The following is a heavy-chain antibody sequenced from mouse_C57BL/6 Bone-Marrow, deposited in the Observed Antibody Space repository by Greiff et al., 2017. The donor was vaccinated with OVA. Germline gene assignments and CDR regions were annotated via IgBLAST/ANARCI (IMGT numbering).Heavy chain of an antibody. CDR1: GYTFTSYW. J-gene: IGHJ4*01. CDR2: IHPNSGST. D-gene: IGHD2-2*01. CDR3: YDGGAYYAMDY. Sequence: QVQLQQPGAELVKPGASVKLSCKASGYTFTSYWMHWVKQRPGQGLEWIGMIHPNSGSTNYNEKFKSKATLTVDKSSSTAYMQLSSLTSEDSAAYYGYDGGAYYAMDYWGQGTSVTVSS. V-gene: IGHV1-64*01.